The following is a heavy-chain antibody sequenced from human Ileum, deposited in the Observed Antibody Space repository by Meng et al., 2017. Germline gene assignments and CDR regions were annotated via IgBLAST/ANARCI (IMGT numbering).Heavy chain of an antibody. CDR2: ISHSGSA. V-gene: IGHV4-4*02. Sequence: QVRLEESGPGLLRPSGPLSLTCAVSSGSISSNTYWSWVRQPPGKGLEWIGQISHSGSAYYNPSLKSRVTMSVDKSKSQFSLMLTSVTAADTAIYYCARHGGYSQDFWGQGTLVTVSS. CDR1: SGSISSNTY. D-gene: IGHD4-23*01. CDR3: ARHGGYSQDF. J-gene: IGHJ4*02.